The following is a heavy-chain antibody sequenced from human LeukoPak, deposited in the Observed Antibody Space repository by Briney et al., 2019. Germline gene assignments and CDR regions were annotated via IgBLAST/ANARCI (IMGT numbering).Heavy chain of an antibody. CDR1: GFTFSNYA. CDR2: ISSNGDAT. V-gene: IGHV3-64*01. CDR3: VRVGNYREFDY. D-gene: IGHD1-7*01. Sequence: GGSLRLSCAAWGFTFSNYALHWVRQAPGKGLEYVSAISSNGDATFYANSVKGRFTISRDNYKNTLYLQMGSLRAEDMAVYYCVRVGNYREFDYWGQGTLVTVSS. J-gene: IGHJ4*02.